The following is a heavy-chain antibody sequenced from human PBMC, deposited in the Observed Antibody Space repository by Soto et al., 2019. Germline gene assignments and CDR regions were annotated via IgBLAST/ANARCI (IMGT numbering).Heavy chain of an antibody. J-gene: IGHJ6*02. D-gene: IGHD5-12*01. V-gene: IGHV1-18*01. Sequence: AASVKVSCKASGYTFTSYGISWVRQAPGQGLEWMGWISAYNGNTNYAQKLQGRVTMTTDTSTSTAYMELRSLRSDDTAVYYCARQWLRFRYYGMDVWGQGTTVTVSS. CDR1: GYTFTSYG. CDR3: ARQWLRFRYYGMDV. CDR2: ISAYNGNT.